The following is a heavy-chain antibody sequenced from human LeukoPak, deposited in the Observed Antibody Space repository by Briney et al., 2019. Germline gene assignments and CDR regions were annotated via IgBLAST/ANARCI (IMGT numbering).Heavy chain of an antibody. CDR2: IYHSGST. CDR3: VRDGYSSSWYWFDP. CDR1: GYSISSGYY. J-gene: IGHJ5*02. D-gene: IGHD6-13*01. Sequence: PSETLSLTCTVSGYSISSGYYWGWIRQPPGKGLEWIGSIYHSGSTYYNPSLKSRVTISVDTSKNQFSLRLSSVTAADTAVYYCVRDGYSSSWYWFDPWGQGTLVTASS. V-gene: IGHV4-38-2*02.